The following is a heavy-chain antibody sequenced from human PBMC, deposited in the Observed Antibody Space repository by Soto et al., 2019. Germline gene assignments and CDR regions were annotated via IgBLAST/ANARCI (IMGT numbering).Heavy chain of an antibody. D-gene: IGHD3-3*01. CDR2: IYTSGST. V-gene: IGHV4-4*07. Sequence: PSDTLSLTCTVSGGSISSYYWSWVRQPAGKGLEWIGRIYTSGSTNYNPSLKSRVTMSVDTSKNQFSLKLSSVTAADTAVYYCARGRFDFWSGYPSQNWFDPWGQGTLVTVS. CDR3: ARGRFDFWSGYPSQNWFDP. J-gene: IGHJ5*02. CDR1: GGSISSYY.